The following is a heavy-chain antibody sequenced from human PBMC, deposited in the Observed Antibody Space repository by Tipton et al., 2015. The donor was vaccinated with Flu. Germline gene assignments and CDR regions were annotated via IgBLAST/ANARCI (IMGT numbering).Heavy chain of an antibody. CDR1: GYTFTSYG. CDR3: ARDRGNNMGVFGSNYYYYGMDV. V-gene: IGHV1-18*01. J-gene: IGHJ6*02. D-gene: IGHD1-26*01. Sequence: QVQLVQSGAEVKKPGASVKVSCKASGYTFTSYGISWVRQAPGQGLEWMGWISAYNGNTNYAQKLQGRVTMTTDTSTSTAYMELRSLRSDDTAVYYCARDRGNNMGVFGSNYYYYGMDVWGQGTTVTVSS. CDR2: ISAYNGNT.